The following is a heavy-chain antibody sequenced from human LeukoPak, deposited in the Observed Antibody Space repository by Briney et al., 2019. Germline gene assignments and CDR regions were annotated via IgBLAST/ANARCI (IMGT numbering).Heavy chain of an antibody. Sequence: ASVKVSCKVSGYTLTGLSMHWVRQAPGKGLEWMGGFDPEDGETIYAQKFQGRVTMTEDTSTDIAYMELSSLRSEDTAVYYCATPVYDSSGYYLDYWGQGTLVTVSS. CDR3: ATPVYDSSGYYLDY. J-gene: IGHJ4*02. CDR2: FDPEDGET. V-gene: IGHV1-24*01. CDR1: GYTLTGLS. D-gene: IGHD3-22*01.